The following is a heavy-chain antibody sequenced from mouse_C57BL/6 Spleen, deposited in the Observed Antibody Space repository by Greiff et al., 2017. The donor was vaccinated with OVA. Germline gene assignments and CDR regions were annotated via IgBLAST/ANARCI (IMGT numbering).Heavy chain of an antibody. V-gene: IGHV1-52*01. CDR2: IDPSDSET. CDR1: GYTFTSYW. CDR3: ARNSNYVLDY. D-gene: IGHD2-5*01. J-gene: IGHJ2*01. Sequence: QVQLQQPGAELVRPGSSVKLSCKASGYTFTSYWMHWVKQRPIQGLEWIGNIDPSDSETHYNQKFKDKATLTVDKSSSTAYMQLSSLTSEDSAVYYCARNSNYVLDYWGQGTTLTVSS.